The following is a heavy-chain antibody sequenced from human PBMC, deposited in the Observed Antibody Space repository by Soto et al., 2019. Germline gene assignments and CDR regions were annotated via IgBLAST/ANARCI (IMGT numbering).Heavy chain of an antibody. CDR3: ARTLSWRRGPFDS. CDR1: GFIFNTYS. D-gene: IGHD2-15*01. J-gene: IGHJ4*02. V-gene: IGHV3-48*02. Sequence: VGSLRLSCAASGFIFNTYSMNWVRQAPGKGLEWVSYISGSSQTIFYADSVRGRFTISRDNANNSTYLQMVSLRDEDTAVYYCARTLSWRRGPFDSWGQGTLVTVSS. CDR2: ISGSSQTI.